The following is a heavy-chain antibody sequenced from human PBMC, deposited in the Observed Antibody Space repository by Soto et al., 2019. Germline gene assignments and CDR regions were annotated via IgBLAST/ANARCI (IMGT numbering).Heavy chain of an antibody. D-gene: IGHD6-19*01. J-gene: IGHJ4*02. V-gene: IGHV4-59*11. CDR2: IHYRGNT. Sequence: SETLSLTCSVSGGSITSPYWSWIRQPPGKGLEWIGHIHYRGNTNYKSSLKSRVTMSVDTSKNQFSLNLSSVTAADTAVYYCARFDVVAGHFDFWGQGTLVTVSS. CDR1: GGSITSPY. CDR3: ARFDVVAGHFDF.